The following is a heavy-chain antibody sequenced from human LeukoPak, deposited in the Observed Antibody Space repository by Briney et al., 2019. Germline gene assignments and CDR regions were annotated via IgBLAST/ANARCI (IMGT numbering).Heavy chain of an antibody. CDR3: ARHYYNWNDHYYYGMDV. D-gene: IGHD1-1*01. CDR1: GYSFSTYW. Sequence: PGESLKISCKGSGYSFSTYWIGWVRQMPRKGLEWMGIIFPAHSDTKYSPSFQGLVTISVDKSINTAYLQWSSLKASDTAMYYCARHYYNWNDHYYYGMDVWGQGTTVTVSS. CDR2: IFPAHSDT. J-gene: IGHJ6*02. V-gene: IGHV5-51*01.